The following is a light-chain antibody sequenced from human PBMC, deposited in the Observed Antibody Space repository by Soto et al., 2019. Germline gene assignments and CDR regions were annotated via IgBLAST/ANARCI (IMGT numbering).Light chain of an antibody. CDR2: EVT. V-gene: IGLV2-8*01. CDR3: GSYAGNSDFV. Sequence: QSVLTQPPSASGSPGQSVTISCTGTSSGIGTSNFVSWYQHHPGKAPKLLIYEVTKRPSDVPDRFSGSKSANTASLTVSGLQAEDEADYYCGSYAGNSDFVFGTGTKVTVL. CDR1: SSGIGTSNF. J-gene: IGLJ1*01.